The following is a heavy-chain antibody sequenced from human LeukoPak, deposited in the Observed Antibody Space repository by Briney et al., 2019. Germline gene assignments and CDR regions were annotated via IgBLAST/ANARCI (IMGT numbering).Heavy chain of an antibody. D-gene: IGHD2-2*01. J-gene: IGHJ6*02. V-gene: IGHV1-8*02. Sequence: ASVKVSCKASGGTFSSYAISWVRQATGQGLEWMGWMNPNSGNTGYAQKFQGRVTMTRNTSISTAYMELSSLRSEDTAVYYCARGTIVVVPAAADYYYYYGMDVWGQGTTVTVSS. CDR3: ARGTIVVVPAAADYYYYYGMDV. CDR1: GGTFSSYA. CDR2: MNPNSGNT.